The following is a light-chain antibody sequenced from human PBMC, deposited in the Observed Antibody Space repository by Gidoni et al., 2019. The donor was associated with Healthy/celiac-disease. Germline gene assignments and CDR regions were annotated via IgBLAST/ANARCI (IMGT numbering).Light chain of an antibody. V-gene: IGLV3-21*02. CDR3: QVWDSSSDHLV. CDR2: DDI. J-gene: IGLJ2*01. CDR1: NIGSKS. Sequence: SSVLTQPPSVSVAPAQTASITCGGNNIGSKSVHWYQQKPGQAPVLVVYDDIDRPSGIPARFSGSNSGNTATLTISRVEAGDEADYYCQVWDSSSDHLVFGGGTKLTVL.